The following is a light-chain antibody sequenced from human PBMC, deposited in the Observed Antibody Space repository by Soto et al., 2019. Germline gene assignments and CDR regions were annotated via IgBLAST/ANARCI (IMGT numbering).Light chain of an antibody. J-gene: IGKJ1*01. Sequence: EIVMTQSPATLSVPPGERATLSCRASQSVSTNFAWYQQRPDQAPRLLFYGASIRATAVPARFTASGSGTEFTLTISSLQSDDFASYYCQQYNSYSWTCGQGTKGDI. V-gene: IGKV3-15*01. CDR1: QSVSTN. CDR2: GAS. CDR3: QQYNSYSWT.